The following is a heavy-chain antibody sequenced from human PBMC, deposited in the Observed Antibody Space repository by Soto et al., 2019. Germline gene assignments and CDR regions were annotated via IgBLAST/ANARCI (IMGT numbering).Heavy chain of an antibody. CDR1: GFNFRNYG. D-gene: IGHD3-9*01. V-gene: IGHV3-33*01. CDR3: ARDSLLTGSNWFDP. J-gene: IGHJ5*01. CDR2: VWYDGSNK. Sequence: GGSLRLSCAASGFNFRNYGMHWVRQAPGKGLEWVALVWYDGSNKFYTKSVKGRFTISRDNSNNTVYLQMNGLRGEDTAIYYCARDSLLTGSNWFDPWGQGTLVTVSS.